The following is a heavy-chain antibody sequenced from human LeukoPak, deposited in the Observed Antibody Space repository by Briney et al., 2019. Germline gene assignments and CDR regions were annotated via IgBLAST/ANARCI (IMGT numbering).Heavy chain of an antibody. V-gene: IGHV3-23*01. J-gene: IGHJ4*02. CDR1: GFTFSSYA. D-gene: IGHD3-22*01. CDR2: ISGSGGST. Sequence: PAGGSLRLSCAASGFTFSSYAMSWVRQAPGKGLEWVSAISGSGGSTYYADSVKGRFTISRDNSKNTLYLQMNSLRAEDTAVYYCAKEPYYDSSGYGRAFDYWGQGTLVTVSS. CDR3: AKEPYYDSSGYGRAFDY.